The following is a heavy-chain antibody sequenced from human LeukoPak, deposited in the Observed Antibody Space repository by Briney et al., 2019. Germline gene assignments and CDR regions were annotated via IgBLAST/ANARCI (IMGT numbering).Heavy chain of an antibody. CDR2: IWYDGSNK. Sequence: GGSLRLSCVASGFTLRRYGMHSVGPARARRRACVAVIWYDGSNKYYADSVKGRFTISRDNSKNTLYLQMNSLRAEDTAVYYCARDPPEWELPHDYWGQGTLVTVSS. CDR1: GFTLRRYG. V-gene: IGHV3-33*01. J-gene: IGHJ4*02. D-gene: IGHD1-26*01. CDR3: ARDPPEWELPHDY.